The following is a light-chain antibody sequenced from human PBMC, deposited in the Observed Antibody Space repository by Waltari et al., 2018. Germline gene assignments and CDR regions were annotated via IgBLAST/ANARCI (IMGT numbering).Light chain of an antibody. CDR3: SSYAGNNIVI. J-gene: IGLJ2*01. CDR1: RSAVGGYTY. V-gene: IGLV2-8*01. Sequence: QSVLTQPPSASGSPAPSVPTSCTGTRSAVGGYTYVSWYQQHPGKAPKLIIFEINKRPSGVPDRFSGSKSGNTASLTVSGLQAEDEADYYCSSYAGNNIVIFGGGTKLTVL. CDR2: EIN.